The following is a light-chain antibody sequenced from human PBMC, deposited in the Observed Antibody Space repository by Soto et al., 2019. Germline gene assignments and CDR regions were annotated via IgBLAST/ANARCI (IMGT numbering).Light chain of an antibody. J-gene: IGKJ4*01. CDR1: QNVENY. Sequence: DVQMTQSPSTLSASVGDRVTITCRASQNVENYLAWYQQKPGKAPKLLIYKASGLESGVPSRFSGSGSGTGFTLTISSLQPDDFATYYCQQYISYPLSFGGGTKVDIK. CDR2: KAS. V-gene: IGKV1-5*03. CDR3: QQYISYPLS.